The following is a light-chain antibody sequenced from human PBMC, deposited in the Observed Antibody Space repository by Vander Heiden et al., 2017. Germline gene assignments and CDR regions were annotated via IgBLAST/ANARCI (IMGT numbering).Light chain of an antibody. CDR3: MQSLETPT. J-gene: IGKJ4*01. V-gene: IGKV2-28*01. CDR2: LAS. Sequence: DIVMTQSPLPLPVTPGEPASTPCRSSQSLLHRNRYNYLDWYLQKPGQSPQLLISLASNRASGVPDRFSGSGSGTDFTLNISSVEAEDVGVYYCMQSLETPTFGGGTKVELK. CDR1: QSLLHRNRYNY.